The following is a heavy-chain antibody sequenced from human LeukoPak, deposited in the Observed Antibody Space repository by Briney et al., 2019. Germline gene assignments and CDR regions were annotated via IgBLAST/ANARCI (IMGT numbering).Heavy chain of an antibody. Sequence: PGGSLRLSCAASGFTFSSYAMNWVRQVPGKGLEWVCGVNWNGGSTGYADSVKGRFTISRDNAKNSLYLQMNSLRAEDTALYYCARGFLADLSMVWVDFWGQGTLVTVSS. D-gene: IGHD3-10*01. V-gene: IGHV3-20*04. CDR2: VNWNGGST. J-gene: IGHJ4*02. CDR1: GFTFSSYA. CDR3: ARGFLADLSMVWVDF.